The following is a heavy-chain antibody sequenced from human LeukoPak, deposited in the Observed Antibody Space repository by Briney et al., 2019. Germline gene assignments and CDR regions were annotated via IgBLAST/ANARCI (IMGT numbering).Heavy chain of an antibody. J-gene: IGHJ6*03. CDR2: MHPNSGNA. D-gene: IGHD3-10*01. V-gene: IGHV1-8*01. CDR1: GYPFTRYD. CDR3: AVVIVGDV. Sequence: ASVTVSCKASGYPFTRYDINWVRQASGQGLEWMGWMHPNSGNAGYAQKFQGRVTMTRNTSISTAYMELTSLTSEDTAVYYCAVVIVGDVWGKGTTVTVSS.